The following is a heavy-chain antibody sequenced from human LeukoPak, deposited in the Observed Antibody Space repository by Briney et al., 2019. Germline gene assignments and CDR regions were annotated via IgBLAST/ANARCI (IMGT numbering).Heavy chain of an antibody. D-gene: IGHD2-2*02. J-gene: IGHJ4*02. CDR1: GGSISSYY. CDR2: IYTSGST. CDR3: ARVSGYCSSTSCYTGYFDY. V-gene: IGHV4-4*07. Sequence: SETLSLTCTVSGGSISSYYWSWIRQPAGKGLEWIGRIYTSGSTNYNPSLKSRVTISVDTSKNQFSLKLSSVTAADTAVYYCARVSGYCSSTSCYTGYFDYWGQGTLVTVSS.